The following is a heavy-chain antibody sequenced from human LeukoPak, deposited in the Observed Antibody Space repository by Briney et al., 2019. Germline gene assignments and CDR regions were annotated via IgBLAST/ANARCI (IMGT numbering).Heavy chain of an antibody. CDR3: AADTRIAAAGNYYYYYYGMDV. CDR2: IVVGSGNT. J-gene: IGHJ6*02. Sequence: GASVKVSCKASGFTFTSSAMQWVRQARGQRLEWIGWIVVGSGNTNYARKFQERVTITRDMSTSTAYMELSSLRSEDTAVYYCAADTRIAAAGNYYYYYYGMDVWGQGTTVTVSS. CDR1: GFTFTSSA. V-gene: IGHV1-58*02. D-gene: IGHD6-13*01.